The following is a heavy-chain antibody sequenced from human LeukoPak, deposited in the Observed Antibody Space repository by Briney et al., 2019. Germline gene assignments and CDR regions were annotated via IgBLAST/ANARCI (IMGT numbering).Heavy chain of an antibody. CDR2: INHSGST. D-gene: IGHD3-10*01. Sequence: SETLSLTCAVYGGSFSGYCWSWIRQPPGKGLEWIGEINHSGSTNYNPSLKSRVTISVDTSRNQFSLKLSSVTAADTAVYYCARAFRTPYYYGSGSYYNVLDYFDYWGQGTLVTVSS. V-gene: IGHV4-34*01. J-gene: IGHJ4*02. CDR1: GGSFSGYC. CDR3: ARAFRTPYYYGSGSYYNVLDYFDY.